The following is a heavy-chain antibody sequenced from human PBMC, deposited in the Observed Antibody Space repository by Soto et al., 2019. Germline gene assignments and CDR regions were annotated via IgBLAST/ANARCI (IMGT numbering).Heavy chain of an antibody. CDR1: GFTFSSYE. V-gene: IGHV3-48*03. Sequence: PGGSLRLSCVASGFTFSSYEMNWVRQAPGKGLEWVSYISSSGSTIYYADSVKGRFTISRDNAKNSLYLQMNSLRAEDTAVYYCARFEGYFDYWGQGTLVTVSS. CDR3: ARFEGYFDY. D-gene: IGHD3-9*01. CDR2: ISSSGSTI. J-gene: IGHJ4*02.